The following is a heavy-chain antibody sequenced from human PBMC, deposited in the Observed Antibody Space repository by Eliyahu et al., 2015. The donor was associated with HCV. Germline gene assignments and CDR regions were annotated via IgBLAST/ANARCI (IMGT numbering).Heavy chain of an antibody. CDR3: ARMVRPTNCSGAGCQYYYSLDV. Sequence: QLQLQESGPGLVKPSETLSLTCTVSGGSISXTXYYWVWVRQPPGKGLEWIGTLSNGGRTNHNPSLKSRVTIPVDTSRNRFSLKLSSVTAADTAVYYCARMVRPTNCSGAGCQYYYSLDVWGQGTTVTVSS. CDR1: GGSISXTXYY. CDR2: LSNGGRT. D-gene: IGHD2-15*01. J-gene: IGHJ6*02. V-gene: IGHV4-39*01.